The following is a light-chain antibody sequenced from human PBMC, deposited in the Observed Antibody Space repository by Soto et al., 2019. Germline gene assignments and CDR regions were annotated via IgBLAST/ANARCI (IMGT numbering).Light chain of an antibody. CDR3: LQDSNYHLT. CDR1: QDIRNA. J-gene: IGKJ4*01. CDR2: LAS. Sequence: ATQLTHSPSSLSASVGDMVNISCRASQDIRNAIGWYQQKQGRAPSLILYLASYLQTRVPRRLRGSGSGTYLTLTISSLQPEDFCTYYCLQDSNYHLTFGEGPKVDIK. V-gene: IGKV1-6*02.